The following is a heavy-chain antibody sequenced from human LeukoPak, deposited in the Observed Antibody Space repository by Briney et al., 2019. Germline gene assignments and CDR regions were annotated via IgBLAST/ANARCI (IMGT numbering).Heavy chain of an antibody. CDR2: IIPILGIA. Sequence: ASVKVSCKASGGTFSSYAISWVRQAPGQGLEWMGRIIPILGIANYAQKFQGRVTITADKSTSTAYMELSSLRSEDTAVYYCARGGQQLVSSWSGLPFDPWGQGTLVTVSS. CDR1: GGTFSSYA. V-gene: IGHV1-69*04. J-gene: IGHJ5*02. CDR3: ARGGQQLVSSWSGLPFDP. D-gene: IGHD6-13*01.